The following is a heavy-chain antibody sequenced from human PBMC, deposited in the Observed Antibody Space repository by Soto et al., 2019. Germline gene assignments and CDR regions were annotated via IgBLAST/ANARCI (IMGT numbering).Heavy chain of an antibody. V-gene: IGHV1-2*02. J-gene: IGHJ6*02. Sequence: KVSCKASGYTFTGYYMHWVRQAPGQGLEWMGWINPNSGGTNYAQKFQGRVTMTRDTSISTAYMELSRLTSDDTAVYYCARGDSTDCSNGVCSFFYNHDMDVWGQATTVTVSS. CDR3: ARGDSTDCSNGVCSFFYNHDMDV. D-gene: IGHD2-8*01. CDR2: INPNSGGT. CDR1: GYTFTGYY.